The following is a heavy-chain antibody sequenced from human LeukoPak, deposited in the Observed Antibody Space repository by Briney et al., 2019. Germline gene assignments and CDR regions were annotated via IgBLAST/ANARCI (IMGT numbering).Heavy chain of an antibody. CDR2: IYYSGST. CDR1: GGSISSYY. V-gene: IGHV4-59*01. J-gene: IGHJ6*03. Sequence: PSETLSLTCTVSGGSISSYYWSWIRQPPGKGLEWIGYIYYSGSTNYNPSLKSRVTISVDTSKNQFSLKLSSVTAADTAVYYCARAVDYYGSGSYWLVRGGYYYYYMDVWGKGTTVTVSS. CDR3: ARAVDYYGSGSYWLVRGGYYYYYMDV. D-gene: IGHD3-10*01.